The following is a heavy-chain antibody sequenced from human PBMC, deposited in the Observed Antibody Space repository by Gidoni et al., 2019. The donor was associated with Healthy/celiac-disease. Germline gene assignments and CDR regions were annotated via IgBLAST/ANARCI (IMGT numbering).Heavy chain of an antibody. CDR2: ISYDGSNK. CDR3: AKEDPPPNGDYYYYYGMDV. V-gene: IGHV3-30*18. J-gene: IGHJ6*02. D-gene: IGHD7-27*01. Sequence: QVQLVESGGGVVQPGRSLRLSCAASGFTFSSYGMHWVRQAPGKGLEWVAVISYDGSNKYYADSVKGRFTISRDNSKNTLYLQMNSLRAEDTAVYYCAKEDPPPNGDYYYYYGMDVWGQGTTVTVSS. CDR1: GFTFSSYG.